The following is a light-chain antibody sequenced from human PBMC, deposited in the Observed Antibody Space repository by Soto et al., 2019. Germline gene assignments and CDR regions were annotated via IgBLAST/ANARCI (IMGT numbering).Light chain of an antibody. CDR3: QHYGTSAL. CDR1: QSVSDSY. CDR2: AS. Sequence: EIVLTQSPGTLSLSPGERATLSCRASQSVSDSYLAWYQQKPGQAPRLLIYASSRATGIPDRFSGSGSGTDFTLTISSLEPGEFAVYYCQHYGTSALFGPGTKVDIK. V-gene: IGKV3-20*01. J-gene: IGKJ3*01.